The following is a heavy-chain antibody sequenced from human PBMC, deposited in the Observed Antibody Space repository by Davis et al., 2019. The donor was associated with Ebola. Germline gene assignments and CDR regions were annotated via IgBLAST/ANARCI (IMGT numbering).Heavy chain of an antibody. CDR1: GFTFSTYG. CDR2: ISGSSRTI. D-gene: IGHD3-10*01. J-gene: IGHJ6*02. Sequence: GGSLRLSCAASGFTFSTYGINWVRQAPGKGLEWVSYISGSSRTIYYADSVKGRFTISRDNAKNSLYLQMYSLRDEDTAVYYCARDNLWFGELLSPHGMDVWGQGTTVTVSS. CDR3: ARDNLWFGELLSPHGMDV. V-gene: IGHV3-48*02.